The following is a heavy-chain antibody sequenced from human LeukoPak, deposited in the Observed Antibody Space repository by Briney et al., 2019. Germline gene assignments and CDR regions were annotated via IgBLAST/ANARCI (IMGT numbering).Heavy chain of an antibody. Sequence: PGGSLRLSCAASGFTFSSYWMSWVRQAPGKGLEWVANIKQDGSEKNYVDSVKGRFTISRDNAKNSLYLQMNSLRVEDTAVYHCATSRYNQEGFDYWGQGTLVTVSS. CDR2: IKQDGSEK. CDR1: GFTFSSYW. CDR3: ATSRYNQEGFDY. D-gene: IGHD1-1*01. V-gene: IGHV3-7*01. J-gene: IGHJ4*02.